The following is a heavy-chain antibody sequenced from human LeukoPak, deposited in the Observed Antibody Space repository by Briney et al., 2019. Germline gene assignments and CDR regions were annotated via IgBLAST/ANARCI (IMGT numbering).Heavy chain of an antibody. V-gene: IGHV1-18*01. Sequence: GASVKVSCKASGYTFTSYGISWVRQAPGQGLEWMGWISAYNGNTNYAQKLQGRVTMTTDTSTSTAYMELRSLRSDDTAVYYCARVGYSSSWYGLMGYYYYYMDVWGKGTTVTISS. J-gene: IGHJ6*03. CDR2: ISAYNGNT. CDR3: ARVGYSSSWYGLMGYYYYYMDV. CDR1: GYTFTSYG. D-gene: IGHD6-13*01.